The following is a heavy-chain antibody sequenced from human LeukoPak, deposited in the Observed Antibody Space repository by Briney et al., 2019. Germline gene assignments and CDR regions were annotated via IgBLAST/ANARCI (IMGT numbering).Heavy chain of an antibody. CDR2: INTDGSST. D-gene: IGHD1-7*01. CDR1: GFRVSDYY. Sequence: GGSLRLSCAVSGFRVSDYYMSWVRQAPGKGLVWVSRINTDGSSTAYADSVKGRFTISRDNAKNTLYLQMNNLRIEDTATYFCARDMSWNSVSYWGRGTLVTVSS. CDR3: ARDMSWNSVSY. V-gene: IGHV3-74*01. J-gene: IGHJ4*02.